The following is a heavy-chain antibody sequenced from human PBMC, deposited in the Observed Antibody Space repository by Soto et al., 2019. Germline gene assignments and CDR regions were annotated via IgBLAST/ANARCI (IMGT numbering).Heavy chain of an antibody. Sequence: QVQLVQSGGEVKKPGASVKVSCKASGYTFTNYGISWVRQAPGQGLEWMGCSNVYNGNTKCAQKVQGRVTMTTATSTSTAYMELRSLRADDTVVYYCARGVGSGSYYNQYNWFDPWGQGTLVTVSS. V-gene: IGHV1-18*01. CDR2: SNVYNGNT. CDR3: ARGVGSGSYYNQYNWFDP. D-gene: IGHD3-10*01. J-gene: IGHJ5*02. CDR1: GYTFTNYG.